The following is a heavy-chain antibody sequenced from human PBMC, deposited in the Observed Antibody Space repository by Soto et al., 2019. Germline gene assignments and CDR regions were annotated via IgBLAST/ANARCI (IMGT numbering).Heavy chain of an antibody. D-gene: IGHD1-1*01. CDR1: GGSISSGGYS. V-gene: IGHV4-30-2*01. J-gene: IGHJ6*02. CDR2: IYHSGST. Sequence: SETLSLTFSVSGGSISSGGYSWSWIRQPPGKGLEWIGYIYHSGSTYYNPSLKSRVTISVDRSKNQFSLKLSSVTAADTAVYYCASYKRGTYGMDVWGQGTTVTVSS. CDR3: ASYKRGTYGMDV.